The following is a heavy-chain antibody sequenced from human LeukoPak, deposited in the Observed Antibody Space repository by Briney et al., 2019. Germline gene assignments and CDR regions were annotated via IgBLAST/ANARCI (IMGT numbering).Heavy chain of an antibody. Sequence: GGSLRLSCAASGFTFSSYEMNWVRQAPGRGLEWVSYISRGDGTIHYADSVKGRFTISRDNAKNSLYLQMNSLRAEDTAVYYCARESRLDGAFDIWGQGTMVTVSS. J-gene: IGHJ3*02. CDR3: ARESRLDGAFDI. CDR1: GFTFSSYE. D-gene: IGHD6-19*01. V-gene: IGHV3-48*03. CDR2: ISRGDGTI.